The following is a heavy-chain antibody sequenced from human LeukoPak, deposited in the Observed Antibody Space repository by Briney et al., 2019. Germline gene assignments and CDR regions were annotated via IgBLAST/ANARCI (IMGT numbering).Heavy chain of an antibody. D-gene: IGHD3-10*01. J-gene: IGHJ6*03. CDR1: GGTFSSYA. CDR2: IIPIFGTA. V-gene: IGHV1-69*05. Sequence: ASVKVSCKASGGTFSSYAISWVRQAPGQGLEWMGGIIPIFGTANYAQKFQGRVTITTDESTSTAYMELSSLRSEDTAVYYCAICGGSGSHQDYYYYMDVWGKGTTVTVSS. CDR3: AICGGSGSHQDYYYYMDV.